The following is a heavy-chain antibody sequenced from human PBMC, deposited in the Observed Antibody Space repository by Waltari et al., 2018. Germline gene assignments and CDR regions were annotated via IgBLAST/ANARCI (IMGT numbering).Heavy chain of an antibody. V-gene: IGHV4-4*07. D-gene: IGHD3-16*01. CDR3: ARDSGQGGVAPFDY. Sequence: QVQLQESGPGLVKPSETLSLTCTVSGGSISSYYWSWIRQPAGKGLEWIGRIDTSGSTNYNPSLKSRVTMSVDTSKNQFSLKLSSVTAADTAVYYCARDSGQGGVAPFDYWGQGTLVTVSS. CDR2: IDTSGST. J-gene: IGHJ4*02. CDR1: GGSISSYY.